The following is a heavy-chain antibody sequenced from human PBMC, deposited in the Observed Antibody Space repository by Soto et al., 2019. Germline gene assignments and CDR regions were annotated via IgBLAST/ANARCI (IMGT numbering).Heavy chain of an antibody. CDR1: GFTFSSYG. Sequence: GGSLRLSCAASGFTFSSYGMHWVRQAPGKGLEWVAVISYDGSNKYYADSVKGRFTISRDNSKNTLYLQMNSLRAEDTAVYYCAKEYSNYNYYYYYMDVWGKGTTVTVSS. CDR2: ISYDGSNK. V-gene: IGHV3-30*18. CDR3: AKEYSNYNYYYYYMDV. D-gene: IGHD4-4*01. J-gene: IGHJ6*03.